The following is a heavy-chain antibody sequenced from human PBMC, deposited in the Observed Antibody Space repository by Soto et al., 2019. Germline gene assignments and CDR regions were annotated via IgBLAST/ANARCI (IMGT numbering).Heavy chain of an antibody. D-gene: IGHD3-9*01. CDR1: GGSISSGGYY. Sequence: SETLSLTCTVSGGSISSGGYYWSWIRQHLGKGLEWIGYIYYSGSTYYNPSLKSRVTISVDTSKNQFSLKLSSVTAADTAVYYCARGMGGATYYDILTGYYWDWYFDLWGRGTLVTVSS. CDR3: ARGMGGATYYDILTGYYWDWYFDL. V-gene: IGHV4-31*03. CDR2: IYYSGST. J-gene: IGHJ2*01.